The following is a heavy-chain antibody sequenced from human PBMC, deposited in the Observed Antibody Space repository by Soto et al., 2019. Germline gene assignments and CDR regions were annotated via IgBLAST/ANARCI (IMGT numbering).Heavy chain of an antibody. CDR2: INPDSGAP. V-gene: IGHV1-2*02. CDR1: GYSFTGYY. CDR3: ARGVYGTGGYPFPSFDY. Sequence: HEHLVQSGAEVKRPGASLKVSCKASGYSFTGYYIHWVRQAPGQGLEWMGWINPDSGAPNYAQNFQGRVPLTSDAPISTASMDLTSLPSAATAVSSCARGVYGTGGYPFPSFDYWGQGTLVIVSS. J-gene: IGHJ4*02. D-gene: IGHD2-8*02.